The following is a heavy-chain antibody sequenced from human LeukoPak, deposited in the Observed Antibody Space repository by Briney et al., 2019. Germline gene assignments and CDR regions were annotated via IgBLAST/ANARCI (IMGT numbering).Heavy chain of an antibody. CDR3: ARWTTTYLDY. Sequence: ASVKVSCKASGYTFTSYYIHWVRQAPGQGLEWMGIINPSGGSTNYAQKFQGRVTMTRDASTSTVYMELSSLRSEDSAVYYCARWTTTYLDYWGQGTLVTVSS. D-gene: IGHD4-11*01. V-gene: IGHV1-46*01. CDR1: GYTFTSYY. CDR2: INPSGGST. J-gene: IGHJ4*02.